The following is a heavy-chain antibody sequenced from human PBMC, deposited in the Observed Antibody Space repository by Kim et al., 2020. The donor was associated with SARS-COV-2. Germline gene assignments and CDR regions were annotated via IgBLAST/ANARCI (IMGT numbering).Heavy chain of an antibody. CDR3: ARGWITIFYNWFDP. D-gene: IGHD3-9*01. Sequence: TLSLTCTVSGGSISSGGYYWSWIRQHPGKGLEWIGYIYYSGSTYYNPSLKSRVTISVDTSKNQFSLKLSSVTAADTAVYYCARGWITIFYNWFDPWGQGTLVTVSS. V-gene: IGHV4-31*03. CDR2: IYYSGST. CDR1: GGSISSGGYY. J-gene: IGHJ5*02.